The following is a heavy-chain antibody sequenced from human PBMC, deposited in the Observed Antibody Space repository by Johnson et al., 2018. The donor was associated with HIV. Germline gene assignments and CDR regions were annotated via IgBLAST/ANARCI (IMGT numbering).Heavy chain of an antibody. CDR2: IKSKSDGGTT. D-gene: IGHD5-24*01. Sequence: VQLVESGGGVVQPGGSLRLSCAASGFTVSRNYMSWVRQAPGKGLEWVGRIKSKSDGGTTDYAEPVKGRFTISRDNAKNSLYLQMNSLRAEDTAVYYCARDQWMAGDAFDIWGQGTVVTVSS. CDR3: ARDQWMAGDAFDI. J-gene: IGHJ3*02. CDR1: GFTVSRNY. V-gene: IGHV3-15*01.